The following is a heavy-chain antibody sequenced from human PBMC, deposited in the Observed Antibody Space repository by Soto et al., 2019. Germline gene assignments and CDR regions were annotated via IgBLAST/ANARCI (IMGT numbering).Heavy chain of an antibody. CDR2: ISAYNGNT. CDR1: GYTFTSYG. V-gene: IGHV1-18*01. CDR3: AQTNLCVLPDYGMDV. J-gene: IGHJ6*02. D-gene: IGHD3-10*02. Sequence: QVQLVQSGAEVKKPGASVKVSCKASGYTFTSYGISWVRQAPGQGLEWMGWISAYNGNTNYAQKLQGSVIMTTDTSTSKAYMELRRLRSDDTAVYYCAQTNLCVLPDYGMDVWGQGTTVTVSS.